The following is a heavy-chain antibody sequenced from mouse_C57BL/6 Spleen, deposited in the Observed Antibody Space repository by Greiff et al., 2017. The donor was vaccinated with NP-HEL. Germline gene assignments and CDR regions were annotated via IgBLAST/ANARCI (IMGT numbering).Heavy chain of an antibody. V-gene: IGHV1-39*01. Sequence: EVQRVESGPELVKPGASVKISCKASGYSFTDYNMNWVKQSNGKSLEWIGEINPNYGTTSYNQKFKGKATLTVDQSSSTAYMQLNILTSEYSAVYYCAREIGWDYSYYYAMDYWGQGTSVTVSS. CDR3: AREIGWDYSYYYAMDY. CDR2: INPNYGTT. D-gene: IGHD1-1*01. J-gene: IGHJ4*01. CDR1: GYSFTDYN.